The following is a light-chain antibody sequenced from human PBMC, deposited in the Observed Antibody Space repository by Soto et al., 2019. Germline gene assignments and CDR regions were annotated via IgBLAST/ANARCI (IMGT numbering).Light chain of an antibody. Sequence: DIVFTRSPCTLSASVGERVKITCRARLTVXNYFAWYEQKPGKIPNALXYAASTWRAGLPSRFSGSGSGTDVPLTISSLQPDESAADCCTAQYSPPLTFAGRTKV. J-gene: IGKJ4*01. CDR3: TAQYSPPLT. CDR2: AAS. V-gene: IGKV1-27*01. CDR1: LTVXNY.